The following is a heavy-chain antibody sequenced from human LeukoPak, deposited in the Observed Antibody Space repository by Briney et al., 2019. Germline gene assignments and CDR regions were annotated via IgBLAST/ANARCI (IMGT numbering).Heavy chain of an antibody. CDR1: GFTFSTYW. V-gene: IGHV3-48*04. CDR2: ISSSGSTI. D-gene: IGHD2-21*02. Sequence: GGSLRLSCAASGFTFSTYWMNWVRQAPGKGLEWVSYISSSGSTIYYADSVKGRFTISRDNAKNSLYLQMNSLRAEDTAVYYCARGLYCGGDCYPSRFDPWGQGTLVTVSS. CDR3: ARGLYCGGDCYPSRFDP. J-gene: IGHJ5*02.